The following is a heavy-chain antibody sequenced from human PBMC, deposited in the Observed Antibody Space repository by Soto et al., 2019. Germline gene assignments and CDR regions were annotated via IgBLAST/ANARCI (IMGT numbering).Heavy chain of an antibody. D-gene: IGHD6-25*01. CDR3: AKTSAATLRVGFDY. Sequence: EVQLLESGGGLVQPGGSLRLSCAASGFTFATYTMSWVRQTPGKRLEWVSAITGSDGRTYYADSVKGRFTISRDNSKNTLDLQMNNLGAEDTAVYYLAKTSAATLRVGFDYWGQGTLITVSS. CDR2: ITGSDGRT. CDR1: GFTFATYT. J-gene: IGHJ4*02. V-gene: IGHV3-23*01.